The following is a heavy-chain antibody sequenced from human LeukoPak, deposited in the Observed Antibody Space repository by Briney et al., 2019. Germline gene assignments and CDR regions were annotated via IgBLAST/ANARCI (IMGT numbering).Heavy chain of an antibody. J-gene: IGHJ4*02. D-gene: IGHD4-17*01. CDR3: AKSDYGYYFDS. Sequence: PGGSLRLSCATSGFNFGSYVMSWVRQAPGKGLEWVSSINEKDYSTHYADSVKGRFTISRDNSRNMVYLQMSSLRAEDTALYYCAKSDYGYYFDSWGQGTLVTVSS. V-gene: IGHV3-23*01. CDR1: GFNFGSYV. CDR2: INEKDYST.